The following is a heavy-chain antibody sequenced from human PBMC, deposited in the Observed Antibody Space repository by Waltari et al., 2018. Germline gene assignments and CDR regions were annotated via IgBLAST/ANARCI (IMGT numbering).Heavy chain of an antibody. Sequence: QVQLQESAPGLVKPSETLSLTCTVSGDSVSSGSYYWSWTRPPPGKGLEWFGYIYYSGSTNYNPSLKSRVTIAVDTSKNQFSLKLSSVTAADTAVYYCARDPVLDSSGYYPTSQHWGQGTLVTVSS. CDR2: IYYSGST. J-gene: IGHJ1*01. D-gene: IGHD3-22*01. CDR1: GDSVSSGSYY. CDR3: ARDPVLDSSGYYPTSQH. V-gene: IGHV4-61*01.